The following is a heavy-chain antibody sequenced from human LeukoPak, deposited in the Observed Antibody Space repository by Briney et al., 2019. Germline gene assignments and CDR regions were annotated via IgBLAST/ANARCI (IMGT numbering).Heavy chain of an antibody. CDR3: ARVLVIDY. CDR2: IKEDGSEK. Sequence: PGGSLRLSCAASGFTFSNYWMSWVRQARGKGLEWVANIKEDGSEKYYVDCVKGRFTISRDNAKNSLYLQMNSLRVEDTAVYYCARVLVIDYWGQGTLVTVSS. J-gene: IGHJ4*02. CDR1: GFTFSNYW. V-gene: IGHV3-7*01. D-gene: IGHD3-9*01.